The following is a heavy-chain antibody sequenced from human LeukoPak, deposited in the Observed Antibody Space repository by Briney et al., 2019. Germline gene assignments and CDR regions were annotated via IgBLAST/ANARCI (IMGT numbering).Heavy chain of an antibody. CDR3: STGPRSLIY. J-gene: IGHJ4*01. V-gene: IGHV3-48*03. CDR1: GFTFSSYE. Sequence: GGSLRLSCAASGFTFSSYEMNWVRQAPGMGLESLAYISGSGHDIYYADSVKGRFTISRDNAKNSLYLQMNSLRPEDTALYYCSTGPRSLIYWGHGTLVTVSS. CDR2: ISGSGHDI.